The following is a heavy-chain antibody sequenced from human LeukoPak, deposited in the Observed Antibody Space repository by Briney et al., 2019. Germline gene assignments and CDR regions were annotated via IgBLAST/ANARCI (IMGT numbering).Heavy chain of an antibody. V-gene: IGHV7-4-1*02. CDR3: AREFERFGEVDFQH. D-gene: IGHD3-10*01. CDR1: GYTFTNYA. Sequence: ASVKVSCKASGYTFTNYAMNWVRQAPGQGLEWMGWINTYTGNPTYAQGFTGRFVFSLDTSVSTAYLQISSLKAEDTAVYYCAREFERFGEVDFQHWGQGTLVTVSS. CDR2: INTYTGNP. J-gene: IGHJ1*01.